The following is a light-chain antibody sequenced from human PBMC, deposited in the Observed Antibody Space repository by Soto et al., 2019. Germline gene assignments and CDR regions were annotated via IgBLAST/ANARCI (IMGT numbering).Light chain of an antibody. CDR3: FSYTTSSAPYV. J-gene: IGLJ1*01. V-gene: IGLV2-14*01. CDR2: EVS. Sequence: QSVLTQPASVSGSPGQSITISCTRTTSDVGDYNYVSWYQQHPGKVTKLLIYEVSNRPSGVSYRSSGSKSGNTASLTISGLQAEDEASYYCFSYTTSSAPYVFGTGTKV. CDR1: TSDVGDYNY.